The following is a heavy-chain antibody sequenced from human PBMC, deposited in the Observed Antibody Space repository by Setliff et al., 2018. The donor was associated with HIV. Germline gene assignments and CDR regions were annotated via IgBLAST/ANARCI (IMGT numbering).Heavy chain of an antibody. J-gene: IGHJ4*02. CDR1: GASFSGYY. D-gene: IGHD6-19*01. V-gene: IGHV4-34*01. CDR2: IKHSGSA. CDR3: ARVDPYTSPRGFDS. Sequence: SETLSLTCAVYGASFSGYYCNWIRQTPGKGLEWIGDIKHSGSANYNPSLRGRVTISIDTSKNQFSLKVTSVTAADAAVYYCARVDPYTSPRGFDSWGQGTLVTVSS.